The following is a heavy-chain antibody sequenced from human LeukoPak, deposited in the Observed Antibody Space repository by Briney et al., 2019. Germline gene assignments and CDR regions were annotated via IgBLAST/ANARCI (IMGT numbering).Heavy chain of an antibody. V-gene: IGHV5-51*01. CDR2: IFPRTSEV. D-gene: IGHD3-10*01. J-gene: IGHJ5*02. Sequence: GESLKISCKGSGYSFTSYWIGWVRQMPGKGLDYMGIIFPRTSEVRYSPAFQGQVTISADRSISTAYLQWTSLKASDTAMYYCARHTGRPQAGWFDPWGQGTLVTVSS. CDR1: GYSFTSYW. CDR3: ARHTGRPQAGWFDP.